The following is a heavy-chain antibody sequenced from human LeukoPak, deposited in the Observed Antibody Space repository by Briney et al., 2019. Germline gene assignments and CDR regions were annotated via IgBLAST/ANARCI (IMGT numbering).Heavy chain of an antibody. CDR1: GFTFSSYA. CDR2: ISYDGSNK. J-gene: IGHJ4*02. CDR3: ARVEGRHIVVVTAPFDY. Sequence: GGSLRLSCAASGFTFSSYAMHWVRQAPGKGLEWVAVISYDGSNKYYADSVKGRFTISRDDSKNTLYLQMNSLRAEDTAVYYCARVEGRHIVVVTAPFDYWGQGTLVTVSS. V-gene: IGHV3-30-3*01. D-gene: IGHD2-21*02.